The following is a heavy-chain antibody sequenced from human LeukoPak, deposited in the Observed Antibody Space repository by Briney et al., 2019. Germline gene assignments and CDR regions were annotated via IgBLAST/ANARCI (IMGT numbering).Heavy chain of an antibody. D-gene: IGHD2-15*01. CDR2: ISSTGGTI. CDR1: GFTFSNYL. Sequence: GGSLRLSCVGSGFTFSNYLMNWVRQAPEKGLEWVSFISSTGGTIYYADSVKGRFTVSSDNAKKSLLLQMNSLRAEDTALYYCARGYSRAAFDIWGQGTMVTVSS. V-gene: IGHV3-48*01. CDR3: ARGYSRAAFDI. J-gene: IGHJ3*02.